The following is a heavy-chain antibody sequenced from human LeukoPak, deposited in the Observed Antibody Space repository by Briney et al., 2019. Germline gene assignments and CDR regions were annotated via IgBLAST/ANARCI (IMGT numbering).Heavy chain of an antibody. CDR1: GFTFSSYA. V-gene: IGHV3-23*01. Sequence: QPGGSLRLSCAASGFTFSSYAMSWVRQAPGKGLEWISAISCSGGSTYYADSVKGRFTISRDNSKNSLYLQMNSLRAEDTAVYYCARFSSGWYYFDYWGQGTLVTVSS. CDR3: ARFSSGWYYFDY. J-gene: IGHJ4*02. D-gene: IGHD6-19*01. CDR2: ISCSGGST.